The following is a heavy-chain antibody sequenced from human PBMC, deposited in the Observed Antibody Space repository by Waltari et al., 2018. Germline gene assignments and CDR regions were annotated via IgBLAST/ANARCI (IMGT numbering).Heavy chain of an antibody. Sequence: QVQLVQSGAEVKTPGASVKLSCKTSGYTFSNYDVSWVRQAPGRGLEWMGWMNPNSGNLGFAQGFQGRVMCTADTSTTTAYMELTNLRSDDTAIYFCARAVRYQLLSDFWGQGTLVTVSS. CDR3: ARAVRYQLLSDF. D-gene: IGHD2-2*01. CDR2: MNPNSGNL. CDR1: GYTFSNYD. V-gene: IGHV1-8*03. J-gene: IGHJ4*02.